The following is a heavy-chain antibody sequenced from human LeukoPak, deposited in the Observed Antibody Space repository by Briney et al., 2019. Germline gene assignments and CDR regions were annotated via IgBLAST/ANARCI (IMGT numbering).Heavy chain of an antibody. CDR3: ARDSDYSNYLV. CDR1: GGSISSGDYY. D-gene: IGHD4-11*01. J-gene: IGHJ4*02. Sequence: ASQTLSLTCTVSGGSISSGDYYWSWIRQPPGKGLEWIGYIYYSGSTYYNPSLKSRVTISVDTSKNPFSLKLSSVTAADTAVYYCARDSDYSNYLVWGQGTLVTVSS. V-gene: IGHV4-30-4*08. CDR2: IYYSGST.